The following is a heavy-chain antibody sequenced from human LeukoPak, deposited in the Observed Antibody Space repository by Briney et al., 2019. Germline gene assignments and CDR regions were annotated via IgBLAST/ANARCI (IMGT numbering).Heavy chain of an antibody. CDR2: ISYDGSSK. Sequence: GGSLRLSCAASGFTFSSYAMHWVRQAPGKGLEWVAVISYDGSSKYYADSVKGRFTISRDNSKNTLYLQMNSLRAEDTAVYYCARGGSDYWGQGTLVTVSS. D-gene: IGHD3-10*01. CDR1: GFTFSSYA. CDR3: ARGGSDY. V-gene: IGHV3-30-3*01. J-gene: IGHJ4*02.